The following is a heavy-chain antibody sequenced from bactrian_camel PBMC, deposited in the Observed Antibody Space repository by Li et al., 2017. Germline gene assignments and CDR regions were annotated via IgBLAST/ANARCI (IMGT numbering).Heavy chain of an antibody. CDR1: GYTYTRDC. Sequence: QVQLVESGGGSAQAGGSLTLTCVASGYTYTRDCMAWFRQVPGKEREGVAALNSARGFSTYADSVKGRFSISRNNANNTVHLRMNNLQPEDTAMYLCAATWQYCGNLRPQVFDYWGQGTQVTVS. CDR2: LNSARGFS. J-gene: IGHJ4*01. CDR3: AATWQYCGNLRPQVFDY. V-gene: IGHV3S1*01. D-gene: IGHD7*01.